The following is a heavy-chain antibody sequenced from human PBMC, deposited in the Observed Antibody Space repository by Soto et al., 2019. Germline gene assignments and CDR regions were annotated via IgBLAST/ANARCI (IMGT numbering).Heavy chain of an antibody. D-gene: IGHD5-12*01. Sequence: EAQLLESGGELILPGGSLRLSCAASGFTYGSHGMSWVRQAPGKGLEWIAGLSRGGGSTYYADSVKGRFTISRDNSKNTLDLIMNSLRVEDTALYYCARDGQYRTDGFDIWGQGTMVTVSS. V-gene: IGHV3-23*01. CDR3: ARDGQYRTDGFDI. J-gene: IGHJ3*02. CDR1: GFTYGSHG. CDR2: LSRGGGST.